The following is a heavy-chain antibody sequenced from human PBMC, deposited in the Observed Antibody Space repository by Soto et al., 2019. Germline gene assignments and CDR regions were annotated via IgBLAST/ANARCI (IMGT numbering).Heavy chain of an antibody. CDR2: ISSSSSYI. V-gene: IGHV3-21*01. CDR3: ARDRSDGGNWFDT. CDR1: GFTFSSYS. D-gene: IGHD3-10*01. Sequence: GGSLRLSCAASGFTFSSYSMNWVRQAPGKGLEWVSSISSSSSYIYYADSVKGRFTISRDNAKNSLYLQMNSLRAEDTAVYYCARDRSDGGNWFDTWGKGTLVTVSS. J-gene: IGHJ5*02.